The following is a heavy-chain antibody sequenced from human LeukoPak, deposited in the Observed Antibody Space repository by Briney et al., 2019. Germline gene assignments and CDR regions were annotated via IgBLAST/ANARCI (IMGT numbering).Heavy chain of an antibody. D-gene: IGHD2-2*01. CDR3: ARRLTQYDCFDP. CDR1: GDIVSSNSVT. CDR2: TYYRSTWYN. Sequence: SQTLSLTCAISGDIVSSNSVTWNWIRQSPSRGLEWLGRTYYRSTWYNDYAVSVRGRITDNPDTSKNQFSLHLNSVTPEDTAVYYCARRLTQYDCFDPWGQGILVTVSS. V-gene: IGHV6-1*01. J-gene: IGHJ5*02.